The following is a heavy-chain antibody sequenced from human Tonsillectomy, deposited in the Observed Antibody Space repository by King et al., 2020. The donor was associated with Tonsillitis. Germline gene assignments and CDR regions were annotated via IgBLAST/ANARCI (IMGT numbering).Heavy chain of an antibody. CDR3: AREGVGDCSSTSCHYFDY. CDR2: IWYDGSNK. Sequence: VQLVESGGGVVQPGRSLRLSCAASGFTFSSYGMHWVRQAPGKGLEWVAVIWYDGSNKYYADSVKGRFTISRDNSKNTLYLQMNSLRAEDTAVYYCAREGVGDCSSTSCHYFDYWGQGTLVTVSS. J-gene: IGHJ4*02. D-gene: IGHD2-2*03. V-gene: IGHV3-33*01. CDR1: GFTFSSYG.